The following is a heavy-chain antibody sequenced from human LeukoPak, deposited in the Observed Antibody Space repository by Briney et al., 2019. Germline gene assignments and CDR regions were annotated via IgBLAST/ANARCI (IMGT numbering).Heavy chain of an antibody. CDR3: ARSPTDFWSGYRSEDYYYYYMDV. CDR2: IIPIFGTA. J-gene: IGHJ6*03. CDR1: GGTFSSYA. D-gene: IGHD3-3*01. V-gene: IGHV1-69*05. Sequence: SVKVSCKASGGTFSSYAISWVRQAPGQGLEWMGGIIPIFGTANYAQKFQGRVTITTDESTSTAYMELSSLRSEDTAVYYCARSPTDFWSGYRSEDYYYYYMDVWGKGTTVTVSS.